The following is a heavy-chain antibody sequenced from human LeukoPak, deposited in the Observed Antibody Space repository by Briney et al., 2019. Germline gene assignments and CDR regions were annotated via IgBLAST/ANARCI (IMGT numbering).Heavy chain of an antibody. V-gene: IGHV3-23*01. J-gene: IGHJ4*02. D-gene: IGHD4-11*01. CDR2: ISSTGSTT. CDR1: GFTFSSYA. Sequence: GGSLRLSCTASGFTFSSYAVSWVRQAPGKGLEWVSLISSTGSTTYYADSVKGRFTISRDNSENTLYLQMKSLRAEDTAVYYCSTSRPLQSFDCWGQGTLVTVSS. CDR3: STSRPLQSFDC.